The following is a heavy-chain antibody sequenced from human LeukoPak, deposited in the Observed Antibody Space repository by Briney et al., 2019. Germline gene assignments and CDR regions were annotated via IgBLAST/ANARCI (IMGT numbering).Heavy chain of an antibody. CDR3: ARDFKPIAVASTAFGY. CDR2: INPSGGST. V-gene: IGHV1-46*01. Sequence: ASVKVSCKASGYTFTRYYLHWVRQAPGQGLEWMGIINPSGGSTSYAQKFQGRVTMTRDTSTSTVYMALSSLRSEDTAVYYCARDFKPIAVASTAFGYWGQGTLVTVSS. J-gene: IGHJ4*02. CDR1: GYTFTRYY. D-gene: IGHD6-19*01.